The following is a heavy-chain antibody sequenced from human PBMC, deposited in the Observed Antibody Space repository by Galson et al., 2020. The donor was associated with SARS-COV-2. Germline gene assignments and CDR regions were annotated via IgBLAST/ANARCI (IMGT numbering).Heavy chain of an antibody. V-gene: IGHV3-23*01. CDR1: GFTFSSYA. CDR3: AKYSPGSYYYHGMDV. D-gene: IGHD6-13*01. CDR2: ISGSGDKT. Sequence: GGSLRLSCAASGFTFSSYAMSWVRQAPGKGLEWVSAISGSGDKTYYADSVKGRFTISRDNSKNTLYLQMNRLRAKDTAVYYCAKYSPGSYYYHGMDVWGQGTTVTVSS. J-gene: IGHJ6*02.